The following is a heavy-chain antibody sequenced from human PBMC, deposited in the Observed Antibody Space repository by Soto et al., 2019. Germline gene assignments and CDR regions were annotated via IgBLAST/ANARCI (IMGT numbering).Heavy chain of an antibody. J-gene: IGHJ6*02. Sequence: GGSLRLSCAASGFTFSGSAMHWVRQASGKGLEWVGRIRSKANSYATAYAASVKGRFTISRDDSKNTAYLQMNSLKTEDTAVYHCTRQSSRDVWGQGTTVTVSS. CDR2: IRSKANSYAT. CDR1: GFTFSGSA. CDR3: TRQSSRDV. D-gene: IGHD6-13*01. V-gene: IGHV3-73*01.